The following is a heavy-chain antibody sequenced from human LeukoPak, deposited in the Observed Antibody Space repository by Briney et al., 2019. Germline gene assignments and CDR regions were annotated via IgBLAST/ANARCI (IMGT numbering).Heavy chain of an antibody. CDR1: GGSISRYY. J-gene: IGHJ4*02. Sequence: PSETLSLTCTVSGGSISRYYWNWIRQPPGKGLEWIGYIYYSGSTNYNPSLKSRVTISVDTSKNQFSLKLTSLTAADTAVYYCAREDSSGYLGYWGQGTLVTVSS. V-gene: IGHV4-59*01. D-gene: IGHD3-22*01. CDR2: IYYSGST. CDR3: AREDSSGYLGY.